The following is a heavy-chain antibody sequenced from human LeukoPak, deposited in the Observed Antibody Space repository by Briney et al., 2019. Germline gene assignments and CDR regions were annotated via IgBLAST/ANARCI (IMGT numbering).Heavy chain of an antibody. CDR2: VSYEGRTQ. CDR3: AKEITQYTSNWYWVN. J-gene: IGHJ4*02. Sequence: SVRLSCVSCGFTFSNYGMHWVRQSPGQGLAWVAVVSYEGRTQYYAGSVKGRFTISRDNSKNTLFLQMNSLRAEDTAVYYCAKEITQYTSNWYWVNWGQGTLVSVSS. D-gene: IGHD6-13*01. V-gene: IGHV3-30*18. CDR1: GFTFSNYG.